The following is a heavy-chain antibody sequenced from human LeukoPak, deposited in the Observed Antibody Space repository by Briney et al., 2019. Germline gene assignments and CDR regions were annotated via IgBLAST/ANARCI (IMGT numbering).Heavy chain of an antibody. CDR1: GFTFSSYW. Sequence: QPGGSLRLSCAASGFTFSSYWMHWVRQAPGKRLVWVSRINSDGSSTSYADSVKGRFTISRDNAKNTLYLQMNRLRAEDTAVYYCARVEAAAIDYWRQGTLVTVSS. CDR3: ARVEAAAIDY. J-gene: IGHJ4*02. V-gene: IGHV3-74*01. D-gene: IGHD6-13*01. CDR2: INSDGSST.